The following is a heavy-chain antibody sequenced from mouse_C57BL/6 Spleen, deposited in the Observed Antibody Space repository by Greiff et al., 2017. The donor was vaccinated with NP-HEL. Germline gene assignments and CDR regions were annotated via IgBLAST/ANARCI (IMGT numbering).Heavy chain of an antibody. CDR3: ARKGNYEGEYYFDY. CDR2: IDPEDGET. Sequence: EVQLQESGAELVKPGASVKLSCTASGFNIKDYYMHWVKQRTEQGLEWIGRIDPEDGETKYAPKFQGKATITADTSSNTAYLQLSSLTSEDTAVYYCARKGNYEGEYYFDYWGQGTTLTVSS. J-gene: IGHJ2*01. V-gene: IGHV14-2*01. CDR1: GFNIKDYY. D-gene: IGHD1-1*01.